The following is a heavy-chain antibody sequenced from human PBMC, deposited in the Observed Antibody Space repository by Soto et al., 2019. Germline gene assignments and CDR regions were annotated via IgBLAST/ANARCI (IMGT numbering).Heavy chain of an antibody. V-gene: IGHV1-18*04. CDR3: ARDHNDYYDFWSGYYGTRGAFDY. CDR1: GYTFTSYG. D-gene: IGHD3-3*01. CDR2: ISAYNGNT. J-gene: IGHJ4*02. Sequence: ASVKVSCKASGYTFTSYGISWVRQAPGQGLEWMGWISAYNGNTNYAQKLQGRVTMTTDTSTSTAYMELRSLRSDDTAVYYCARDHNDYYDFWSGYYGTRGAFDYWGQGTLVTVPQ.